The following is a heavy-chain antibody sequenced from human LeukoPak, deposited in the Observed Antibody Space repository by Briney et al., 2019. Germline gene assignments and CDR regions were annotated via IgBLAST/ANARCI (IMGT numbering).Heavy chain of an antibody. CDR2: INPNSGGT. V-gene: IGHV1-2*02. J-gene: IGHJ6*02. CDR3: SSWYWYYYGMDV. Sequence: ASVKVSCKASGYTFTGYYMHWARQAPGQGLEWMGWINPNSGGTNYAQKLQGRVTMTRDTSISTAYMELSRLRSDDTAVYYCSSWYWYYYGMDVWGQGTTVTVSS. CDR1: GYTFTGYY. D-gene: IGHD6-13*01.